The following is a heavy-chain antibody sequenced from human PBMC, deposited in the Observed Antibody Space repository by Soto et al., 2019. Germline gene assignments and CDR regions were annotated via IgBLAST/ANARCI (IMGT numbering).Heavy chain of an antibody. V-gene: IGHV1-69*13. CDR1: GGAFSTYA. CDR2: IIPIFGTA. J-gene: IGHJ3*02. D-gene: IGHD3-3*01. Sequence: ASVKVSCKASGGAFSTYAISWVRQAPGQGLEWMGGIIPIFGTAKYAQKFQGRVTITADESTSTAYMELSSQRSEDTAVYYCAREIFGVIISGGRDDFDIWGQGTMVTDSS. CDR3: AREIFGVIISGGRDDFDI.